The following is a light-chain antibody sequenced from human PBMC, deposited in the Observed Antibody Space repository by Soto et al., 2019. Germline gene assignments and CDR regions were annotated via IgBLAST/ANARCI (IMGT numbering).Light chain of an antibody. CDR1: GSNIGSHD. Sequence: QSVLTQPPSASGTPGQRVTISCSGSGSNIGSHDVYWYQHLPGTAPKVLIYRNDQRPSGVPDRFSASRSGTSDSLAISGLRSDDEDEYNCLAWDDSLSGRVFGRGTKLTVL. CDR2: RND. J-gene: IGLJ3*02. CDR3: LAWDDSLSGRV. V-gene: IGLV1-47*02.